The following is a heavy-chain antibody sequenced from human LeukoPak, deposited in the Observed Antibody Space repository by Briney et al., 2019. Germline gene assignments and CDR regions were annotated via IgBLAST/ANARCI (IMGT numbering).Heavy chain of an antibody. D-gene: IGHD4-17*01. J-gene: IGHJ4*02. CDR3: RMTTVTAFDY. CDR2: INSDGSST. CDR1: GFTFNTYW. Sequence: GGSLRLSCAASGFTFNTYWMHWVRQAPGKGLVWVSRINSDGSSTSYADSVKGRFTISRDNAKNTLYLQMNSLRAEDTAVYYCRMTTVTAFDYWGQGTLVTVSS. V-gene: IGHV3-74*01.